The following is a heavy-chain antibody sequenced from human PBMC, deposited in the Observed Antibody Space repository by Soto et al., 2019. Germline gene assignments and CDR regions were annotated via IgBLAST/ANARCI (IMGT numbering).Heavy chain of an antibody. J-gene: IGHJ6*02. D-gene: IGHD5-18*01. CDR3: AKEDTAMVTELYYGMDV. CDR1: GFTFSSYG. CDR2: ISYDGSNK. V-gene: IGHV3-30*18. Sequence: QVQLVESGGGVVQPGRSLRLSCAASGFTFSSYGMHWVRQAPGKGLEWVAVISYDGSNKYYADSVKGRFTISRDNSKNKRYRQMNSLRAEDTAVYYCAKEDTAMVTELYYGMDVWGQGTTVTVSS.